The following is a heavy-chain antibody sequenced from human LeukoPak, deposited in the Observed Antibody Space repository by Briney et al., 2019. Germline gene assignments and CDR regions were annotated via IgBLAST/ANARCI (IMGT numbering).Heavy chain of an antibody. V-gene: IGHV1-2*06. CDR1: GYTFTGYY. CDR2: INPNSGGT. Sequence: ASVKISCKASGYTFTGYYMHWVRQAPVQGLEWMGRINPNSGGTNYAQKFQGRVTMTRDTSISTAYMELSRLRSDDTAVYYCAREGIAVADPAFDIWGQGTMVTVSS. D-gene: IGHD6-19*01. J-gene: IGHJ3*02. CDR3: AREGIAVADPAFDI.